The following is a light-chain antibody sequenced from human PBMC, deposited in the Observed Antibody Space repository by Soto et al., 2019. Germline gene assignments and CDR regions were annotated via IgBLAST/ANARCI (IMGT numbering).Light chain of an antibody. CDR1: QGISSY. V-gene: IGKV1-9*01. J-gene: IGKJ4*01. CDR2: AAS. CDR3: QKVSVYPST. Sequence: IQLTQSPSSLSASVGDRVTITCRASQGISSYLGWYQQKPGKAPNLLIYAASTLHSGVPSRFSGGGSGTDFTLTISSLQHEDFSTCYCQKVSVYPSTFGGGTKVEIK.